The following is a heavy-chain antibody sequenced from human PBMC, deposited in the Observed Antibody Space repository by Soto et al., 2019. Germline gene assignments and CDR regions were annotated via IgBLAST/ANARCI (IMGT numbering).Heavy chain of an antibody. D-gene: IGHD3-22*01. J-gene: IGHJ5*02. V-gene: IGHV3-48*01. Sequence: EVQLVESGGMLVQPGGSLRLSCAASGLTLSTSSMNWVRQAPGKGLEWISYIRRHTSVTAYADSVKGRFTISRDSAKNSLYLQMDSLRVEDTAVYSCGKVAASGYYTVDRWGQGTLVTVSS. CDR2: IRRHTSVT. CDR3: GKVAASGYYTVDR. CDR1: GLTLSTSS.